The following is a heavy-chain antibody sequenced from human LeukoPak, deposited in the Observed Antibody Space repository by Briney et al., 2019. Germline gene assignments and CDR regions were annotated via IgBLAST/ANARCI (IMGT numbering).Heavy chain of an antibody. D-gene: IGHD3-10*01. Sequence: GRSLRLSCAASGFTFSSYGMHWVRQAPGKGLEWVAVIWYDGGNKYYADSVKGRFTISRDNTKNTLYLQMNSLRAEDTAVYYCARDKEERITMVRGVIIPYYFDYWGQGTLVTVSS. J-gene: IGHJ4*02. V-gene: IGHV3-33*01. CDR1: GFTFSSYG. CDR2: IWYDGGNK. CDR3: ARDKEERITMVRGVIIPYYFDY.